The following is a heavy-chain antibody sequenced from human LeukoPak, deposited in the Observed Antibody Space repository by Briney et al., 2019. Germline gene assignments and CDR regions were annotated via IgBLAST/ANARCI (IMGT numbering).Heavy chain of an antibody. V-gene: IGHV3-30*02. CDR3: AKDRRDYGDYGVDY. Sequence: GGSLRLSCETSGFTFSSFGMHWFRQAPSKGMEWVAFIRHHGWNESYVDSVKGRFTISRDNSKHTLYLQMNSLRVEDTAVYSCAKDRRDYGDYGVDYWGQGTLVTVSS. J-gene: IGHJ4*02. CDR2: IRHHGWNE. CDR1: GFTFSSFG. D-gene: IGHD4-17*01.